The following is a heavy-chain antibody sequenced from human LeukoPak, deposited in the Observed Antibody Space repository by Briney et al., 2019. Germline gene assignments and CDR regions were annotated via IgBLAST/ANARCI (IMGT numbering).Heavy chain of an antibody. CDR3: ARGLYGGNSGGLN. Sequence: PSETLSLTCADYGGPFSGYYWSWVRQPPGKGLEWIGEINHSGSTNYNPSLKSRVTISVDTSKNQFSLKLSSVTAADTAVYYCARGLYGGNSGGLNWGQGNLVTVSS. D-gene: IGHD4-23*01. CDR2: INHSGST. V-gene: IGHV4-34*01. CDR1: GGPFSGYY. J-gene: IGHJ4*02.